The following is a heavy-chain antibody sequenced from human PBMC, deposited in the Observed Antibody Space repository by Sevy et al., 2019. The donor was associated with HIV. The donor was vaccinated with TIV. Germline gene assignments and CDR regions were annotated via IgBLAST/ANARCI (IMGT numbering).Heavy chain of an antibody. CDR2: IRSKDYGGTT. J-gene: IGHJ6*02. CDR3: TRDGGGGNILDSYYYYDMDV. CDR1: GFTFGDFA. V-gene: IGHV3-49*03. D-gene: IGHD2-21*01. Sequence: GGSLRLSCTTSGFTFGDFAMSWFRQAPGKGLEWVGFIRSKDYGGTTEYAASVKGRFTISRDDSKNIAYMRMNSLKTEDTAVYFCTRDGGGGNILDSYYYYDMDVWGQWTTVTVSS.